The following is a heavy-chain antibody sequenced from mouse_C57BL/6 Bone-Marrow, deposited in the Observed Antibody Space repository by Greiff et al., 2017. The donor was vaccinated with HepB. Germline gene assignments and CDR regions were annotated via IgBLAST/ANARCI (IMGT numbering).Heavy chain of an antibody. V-gene: IGHV1-26*01. D-gene: IGHD1-1*01. CDR3: ARSYGSSYDYAMDY. CDR2: INPNNGGT. Sequence: VQLQQSGPELVKPGSSVKISCKASGYTFTDYYMYWVKQSHGKSLEWIGDINPNNGGTSYNQKFKGKATLTVDKSSSTAYMELRSLTSEDSAVYYCARSYGSSYDYAMDYWGQGTSVTVSS. J-gene: IGHJ4*01. CDR1: GYTFTDYY.